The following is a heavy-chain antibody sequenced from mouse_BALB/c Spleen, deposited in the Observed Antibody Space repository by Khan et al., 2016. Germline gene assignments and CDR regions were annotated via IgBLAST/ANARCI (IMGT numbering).Heavy chain of an antibody. Sequence: VQLKQSGAELVKPGASVKLSCTASGFNIKDTYMHWVKQRPEQGLEWIGRIDPANGNSKNDPKFQGTATITADTSSNTAYLQFSSLTSEDTAVYYCARGGNYVELGNWGQGTLVTVSA. V-gene: IGHV14-3*02. CDR3: ARGGNYVELGN. CDR2: IDPANGNS. J-gene: IGHJ3*01. CDR1: GFNIKDTY. D-gene: IGHD2-1*01.